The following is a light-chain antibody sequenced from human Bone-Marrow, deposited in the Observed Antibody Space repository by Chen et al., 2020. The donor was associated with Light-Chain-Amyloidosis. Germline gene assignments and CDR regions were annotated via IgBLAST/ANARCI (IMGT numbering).Light chain of an antibody. CDR1: SSNIEINY. CDR2: SNN. V-gene: IGLV1-47*02. Sequence: QSVLTQPPSASGTPGQRVTISCSGASSNIEINYVYWYQHFPGAAPNILIHSNNQRPSGVPDRLSASKSGTSAFLAISGLRSEDEADYYCAAWDGSLSGYVFGTGTKVIVL. CDR3: AAWDGSLSGYV. J-gene: IGLJ1*01.